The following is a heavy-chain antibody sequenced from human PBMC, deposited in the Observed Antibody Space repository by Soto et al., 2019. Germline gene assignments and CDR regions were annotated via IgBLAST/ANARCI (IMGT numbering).Heavy chain of an antibody. CDR1: GYTFTSYA. J-gene: IGHJ6*02. D-gene: IGHD3-16*01. CDR2: INAGNGNT. CDR3: ARQLGGSSLSYYYYGMDV. Sequence: ASVKVSCKASGYTFTSYAMHWVRQAPGQRLEWMGWINAGNGNTKDSQKFQGRVTITRDTSASTAYMELSSLRSEDTAVYYCARQLGGSSLSYYYYGMDVWGQGTTVTVSS. V-gene: IGHV1-3*01.